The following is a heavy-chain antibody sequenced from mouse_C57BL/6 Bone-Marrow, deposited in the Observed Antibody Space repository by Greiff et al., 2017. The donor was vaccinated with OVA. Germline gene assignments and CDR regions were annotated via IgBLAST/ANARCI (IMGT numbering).Heavy chain of an antibody. CDR3: ARAYDSNPRYYAMDY. J-gene: IGHJ4*01. Sequence: VQLQQPGAELVRPGSSVKLSCKASGYTFTSYWMDWVKQRPGQGLEWIGNIYPSDSETHYNQKFKDKATLTVDKSSSTAYMQLSSLTSEDSAVYYCARAYDSNPRYYAMDYWGQGTSVTVSS. CDR2: IYPSDSET. V-gene: IGHV1-61*01. D-gene: IGHD2-5*01. CDR1: GYTFTSYW.